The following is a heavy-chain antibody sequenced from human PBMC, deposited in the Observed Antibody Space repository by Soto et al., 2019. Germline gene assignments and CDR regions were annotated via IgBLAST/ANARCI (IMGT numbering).Heavy chain of an antibody. J-gene: IGHJ6*02. CDR2: ISAYNGNT. D-gene: IGHD6-13*01. Sequence: ASVKVSCKASGYTFTSYGISWVRQAPGQGLEWMGWISAYNGNTNYAQKLQGRVTMTTDTSTSTAYMELRSLRSDDTAVYYCAVPWPYSSSWGVKWDYYYYYGMDVWGQGTTVTVSS. CDR1: GYTFTSYG. V-gene: IGHV1-18*01. CDR3: AVPWPYSSSWGVKWDYYYYYGMDV.